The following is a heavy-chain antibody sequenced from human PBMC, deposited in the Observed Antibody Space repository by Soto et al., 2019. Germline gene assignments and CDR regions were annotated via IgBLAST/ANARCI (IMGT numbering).Heavy chain of an antibody. V-gene: IGHV3-73*01. CDR3: TRSLEGGSGSNDY. CDR1: GFTFSGSA. CDR2: IRSKANNYAT. Sequence: EVQLVESGGGLAQPGGSLKLSCAVSGFTFSGSAIHWVRQTSGKGLEWVGRIRSKANNYATAYAPSVKGRFTISRDDLKNTAYLQMNSLKTEDTAMYYCTRSLEGGSGSNDYWGQGTLVTVSS. D-gene: IGHD3-10*01. J-gene: IGHJ4*02.